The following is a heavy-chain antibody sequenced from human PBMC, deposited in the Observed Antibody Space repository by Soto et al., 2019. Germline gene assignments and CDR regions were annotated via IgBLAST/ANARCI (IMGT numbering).Heavy chain of an antibody. J-gene: IGHJ4*02. Sequence: SETLSLTCTVSGGSIRSYYWSWIRQPPGKGLEWIGYISYRVSTNYNPSLKSRVTTSIYTSKNQFSLKLSAVTAAATAVYYCARANGPWLVPFFDYWGQGTLVCASS. D-gene: IGHD6-19*01. CDR2: ISYRVST. CDR1: GGSIRSYY. CDR3: ARANGPWLVPFFDY. V-gene: IGHV4-59*01.